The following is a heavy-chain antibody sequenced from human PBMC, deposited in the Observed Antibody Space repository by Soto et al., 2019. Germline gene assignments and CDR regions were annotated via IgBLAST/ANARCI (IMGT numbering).Heavy chain of an antibody. D-gene: IGHD6-13*01. CDR2: ISVFNGNT. CDR1: GYTFSTYG. V-gene: IGHV1-18*01. Sequence: QVQLVQSGDEVKKPGASVKVSGKAFGYTFSTYGFGWVRQVPGQGLKWMGWISVFNGNTNYAQGFQGRTTMTTATSTSTAYMELGSLRSDDTAVYYCARVGYGSSFIDYWGQGTLVTVSS. CDR3: ARVGYGSSFIDY. J-gene: IGHJ4*02.